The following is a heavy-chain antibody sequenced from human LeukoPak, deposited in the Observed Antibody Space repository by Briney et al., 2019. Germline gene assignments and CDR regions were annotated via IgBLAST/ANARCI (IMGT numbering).Heavy chain of an antibody. CDR2: IYYDGST. CDR1: GGSFIGYY. D-gene: IGHD3-10*01. J-gene: IGHJ4*02. CDR3: ARGDFYYGSRSYWGFDY. Sequence: SETLSLTCAVYGGSFIGYYWSWIRQPPGKGLEWIGYIYYDGSTTYNPSLKSRVTISVDTSQVSLKLISVTAADTAVYYCARGDFYYGSRSYWGFDYWGQGTLVTVSS. V-gene: IGHV4-59*01.